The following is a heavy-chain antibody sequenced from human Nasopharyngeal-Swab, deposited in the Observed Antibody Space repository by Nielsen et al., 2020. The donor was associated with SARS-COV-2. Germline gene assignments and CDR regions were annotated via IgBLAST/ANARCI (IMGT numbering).Heavy chain of an antibody. CDR1: GYTFTSYG. J-gene: IGHJ6*03. V-gene: IGHV1-18*01. CDR2: ISAYNGNT. Sequence: ASVKVSCKASGYTFTSYGISWVRQAPGQGLEWMGWISAYNGNTNYAQRLQGRVTMTTDTSTSTAYMELRSLRSDDTAVYYCARVEAAAGYYYYYYIDVWGKGTTVTVSS. D-gene: IGHD6-13*01. CDR3: ARVEAAAGYYYYYYIDV.